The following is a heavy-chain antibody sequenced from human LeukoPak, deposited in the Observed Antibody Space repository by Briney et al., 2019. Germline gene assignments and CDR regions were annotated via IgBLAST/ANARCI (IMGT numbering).Heavy chain of an antibody. CDR1: GGSISSSSYY. CDR3: ARLEGDILTGYFFDY. Sequence: SETLSLTCTVSGGSISSSSYYWGWIRQPPGKGLEWIGSIYYSGSTYYNPSLKSRVTISVDTSKNQFSLKLSSVTAADTAVYYCARLEGDILTGYFFDYWGQGTLVTVSS. V-gene: IGHV4-39*01. CDR2: IYYSGST. J-gene: IGHJ4*02. D-gene: IGHD3-9*01.